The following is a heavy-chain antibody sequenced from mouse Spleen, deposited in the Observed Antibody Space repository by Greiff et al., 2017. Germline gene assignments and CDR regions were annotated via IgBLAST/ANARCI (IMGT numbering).Heavy chain of an antibody. CDR1: GYTFTDHT. Sequence: VMLVESDAELVKPGASVKISCQVSGYTFTDHTIHWMKQRPEQGLEWIGYIYPRDGSTKYNEKFKGKATLTADKSSSTAYMQLNSLTSEDSAVYFCAREDELGLRQTWFAYWGQGTLVTVSA. CDR2: IYPRDGST. D-gene: IGHD3-1*01. V-gene: IGHV1-78*01. CDR3: AREDELGLRQTWFAY. J-gene: IGHJ3*01.